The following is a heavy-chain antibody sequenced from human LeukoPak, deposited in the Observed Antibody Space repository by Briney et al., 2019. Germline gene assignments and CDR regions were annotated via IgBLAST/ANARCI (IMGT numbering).Heavy chain of an antibody. CDR1: GFTFSSYE. J-gene: IGHJ4*02. Sequence: AGGSLRLSCAASGFTFSSYEMNWVRQAPGKGLEWVSYISSSCSTIYYADSVKGRFTIPRDNAKNSLYLQMNSLRAEDTAVYYCARDYNLDYWGQGTLVTVSS. V-gene: IGHV3-48*03. D-gene: IGHD1-1*01. CDR3: ARDYNLDY. CDR2: ISSSCSTI.